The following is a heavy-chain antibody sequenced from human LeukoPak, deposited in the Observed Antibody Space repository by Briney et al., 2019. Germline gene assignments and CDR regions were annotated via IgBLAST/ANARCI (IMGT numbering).Heavy chain of an antibody. CDR2: ISGSGGST. CDR3: AKDPLASYGDYEDDYFDY. Sequence: GGSLRLSCAASGFTFSSYAMSWVRQAPGKGLEWVSAISGSGGSTYYADSVKGRFTISRDNSKNTLYLQMNSLRAEDTAVYYCAKDPLASYGDYEDDYFDYWGQGTLVTVSS. D-gene: IGHD4-17*01. CDR1: GFTFSSYA. V-gene: IGHV3-23*01. J-gene: IGHJ4*02.